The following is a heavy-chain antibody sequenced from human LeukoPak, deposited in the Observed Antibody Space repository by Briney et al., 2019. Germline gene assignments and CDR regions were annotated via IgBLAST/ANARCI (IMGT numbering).Heavy chain of an antibody. Sequence: SETLPLTCTVSGGSINNYYWSWIRQPPGKGLEWIGYIYYSGSTNYNPSLKSRVTISLDTSKNQFSLKLSSVTAADTAVYYCARQRRGYSLFDYWGQGTLVTVSS. V-gene: IGHV4-59*08. J-gene: IGHJ4*02. CDR2: IYYSGST. CDR3: ARQRRGYSLFDY. CDR1: GGSINNYY. D-gene: IGHD2-21*01.